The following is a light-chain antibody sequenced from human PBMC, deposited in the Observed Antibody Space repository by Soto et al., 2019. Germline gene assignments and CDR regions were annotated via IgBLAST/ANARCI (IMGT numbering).Light chain of an antibody. CDR2: LNSVGRH. Sequence: QPVRTQSPSASASLGASVKLTCTLSSGHRTYAIAWHQQQPEKGPRYLMNLNSVGRHNKGDGIPDPFSASSSGTERYLTISSLQSEDEANYYCQTWGTGLLVFGGGTKLTVL. CDR3: QTWGTGLLV. J-gene: IGLJ2*01. V-gene: IGLV4-69*01. CDR1: SGHRTYA.